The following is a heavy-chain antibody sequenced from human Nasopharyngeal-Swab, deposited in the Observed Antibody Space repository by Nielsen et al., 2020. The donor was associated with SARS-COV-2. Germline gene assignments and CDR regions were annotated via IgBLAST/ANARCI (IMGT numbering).Heavy chain of an antibody. CDR1: GFTFSSYW. V-gene: IGHV3-7*03. CDR3: AADLTNRWSYY. D-gene: IGHD1-26*01. Sequence: GGSLRLSCAASGFTFSSYWMSWVRQAPGKGLEWVANINQDGSEKYYVDSVKGRFTISRESANNFLYLQMNSLRAEDTAVYYCAADLTNRWSYYWGQGTLVIVSS. J-gene: IGHJ4*02. CDR2: INQDGSEK.